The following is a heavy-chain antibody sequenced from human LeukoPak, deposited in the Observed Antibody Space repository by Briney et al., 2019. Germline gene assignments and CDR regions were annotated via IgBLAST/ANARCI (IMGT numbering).Heavy chain of an antibody. CDR3: ARAPSEIGGYYPEYFRH. J-gene: IGHJ1*01. V-gene: IGHV3-74*01. D-gene: IGHD3-22*01. CDR2: IKSDGTT. CDR1: GFTFSSYW. Sequence: GGSLRLSCAASGFTFSSYWMHWVRQAPGKGLVWVSRIKSDGTTNYADSVKGRFTISRDNAKNTLSLQMNSLRAEDTGVYYCARAPSEIGGYYPEYFRHWGQGTLVTVSS.